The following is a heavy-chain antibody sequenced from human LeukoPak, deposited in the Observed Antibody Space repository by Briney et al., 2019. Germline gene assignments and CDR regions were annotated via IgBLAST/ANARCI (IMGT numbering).Heavy chain of an antibody. CDR3: AKDRLVAAAGLSAFDI. D-gene: IGHD6-13*01. CDR2: FSGSGGST. J-gene: IGHJ3*02. Sequence: PGGSLRFSCAAPGFTFSSYAMSWFRQAPGKGLEWFSAFSGSGGSTYYVDSVKGRFTISRDNSKNTLYLQMNSLRAEDTAVYYCAKDRLVAAAGLSAFDIWGQGTMVTVSS. V-gene: IGHV3-23*01. CDR1: GFTFSSYA.